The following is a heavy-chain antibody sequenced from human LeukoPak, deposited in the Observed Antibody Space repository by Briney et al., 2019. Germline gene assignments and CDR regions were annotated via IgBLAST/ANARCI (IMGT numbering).Heavy chain of an antibody. CDR2: ISWNSGSI. V-gene: IGHV3-9*01. D-gene: IGHD4-17*01. Sequence: GRSLRLSCAASGFTFDDYAMHWVRQAPGKGLEWVSGISWNSGSIGYADSVKGRFTISRDNAKNSLYLQMNTLRTEDTALYYCAKAKSGGDPIDYWGQGTLVTVSA. J-gene: IGHJ4*02. CDR3: AKAKSGGDPIDY. CDR1: GFTFDDYA.